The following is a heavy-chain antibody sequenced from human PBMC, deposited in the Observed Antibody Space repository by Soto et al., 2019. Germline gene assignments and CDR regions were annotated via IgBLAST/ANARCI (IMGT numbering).Heavy chain of an antibody. V-gene: IGHV2-5*02. CDR2: IYWDDDK. D-gene: IGHD3-10*01. Sequence: QITLKESGPTLVKPTQTLTLTCTFSGFSLSTSGVGVGWIRQPPGKALEWLALIYWDDDKRYSPSLKTRLTITKDTSKNQVVLTVTNMDPVDTATYAWSHRLGAARGYGMDVWGQGTTVTVSS. CDR1: GFSLSTSGVG. CDR3: SHRLGAARGYGMDV. J-gene: IGHJ6*02.